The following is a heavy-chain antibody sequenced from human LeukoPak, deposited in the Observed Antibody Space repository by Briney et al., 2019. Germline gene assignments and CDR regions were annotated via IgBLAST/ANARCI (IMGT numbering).Heavy chain of an antibody. CDR3: ARDLASCAGDCYSDGFDY. CDR2: ICHGGST. V-gene: IGHV4-38-2*02. J-gene: IGHJ4*02. CDR1: GYSISSGYY. Sequence: SETLSLTCTVSGYSISSGYYWGWIRQSPGKGLEWIGSICHGGSTYHNPSLRSRVIVSVDTSKNHFSLKMSSVTAADTAVYYCARDLASCAGDCYSDGFDYWGQGALVTVSS. D-gene: IGHD2-21*02.